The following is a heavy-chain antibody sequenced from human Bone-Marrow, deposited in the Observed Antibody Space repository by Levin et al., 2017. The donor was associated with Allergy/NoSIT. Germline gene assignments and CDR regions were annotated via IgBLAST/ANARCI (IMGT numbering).Heavy chain of an antibody. J-gene: IGHJ3*02. CDR3: VKEYRITIFGVVPAFDT. V-gene: IGHV3-64D*06. Sequence: GSLRLSCSASGFTFSNHAMHWVRQAPGKGLEYVSGISNNGRYTYYADSVTTRFTISRDNSKKTLYLQMSSLRPEDTSVYYCVKEYRITIFGVVPAFDTWGLGTLVTVSS. CDR2: ISNNGRYT. CDR1: GFTFSNHA. D-gene: IGHD3-3*01.